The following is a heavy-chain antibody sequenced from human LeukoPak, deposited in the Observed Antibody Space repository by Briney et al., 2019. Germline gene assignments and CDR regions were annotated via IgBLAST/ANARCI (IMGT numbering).Heavy chain of an antibody. CDR3: AALGYCSSTSCYEPTFDY. Sequence: SETLSLTCTVSGGSISSYYWSWIRQPPGEGLEWIGYIYYSGSTNYNPSLKSRVTISVDTSKNQFSLKLSSVTAADTAVYYCAALGYCSSTSCYEPTFDYWGQGTLVTVSS. CDR1: GGSISSYY. D-gene: IGHD2-2*01. V-gene: IGHV4-59*01. J-gene: IGHJ4*02. CDR2: IYYSGST.